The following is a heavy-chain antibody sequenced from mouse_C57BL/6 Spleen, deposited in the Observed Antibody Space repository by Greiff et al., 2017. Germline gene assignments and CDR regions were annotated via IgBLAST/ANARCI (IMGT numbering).Heavy chain of an antibody. CDR2: IWPGGGP. V-gene: IGHV2-9-1*01. Sequence: VQLQQSGPGLVAPSQSLSITCTVSGFSLTSYAISWVRQPPGKGLEWLGVIWPGGGPNYTSALKSRLSISKVNSKSKVFLKMNRLQTEDTARYYGARLYYGSDAMDYWGQGTSVTGSS. CDR1: GFSLTSYA. J-gene: IGHJ4*01. D-gene: IGHD1-1*01. CDR3: ARLYYGSDAMDY.